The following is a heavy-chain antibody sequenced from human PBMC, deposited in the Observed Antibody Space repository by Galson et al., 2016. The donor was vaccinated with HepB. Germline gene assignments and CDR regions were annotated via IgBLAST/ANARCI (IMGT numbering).Heavy chain of an antibody. CDR1: GSSMYNYY. D-gene: IGHD3-22*01. J-gene: IGHJ2*01. CDR2: AYNTENT. CDR3: ARAENYYDRSGYSHWYFDT. V-gene: IGHV4-59*01. Sequence: SETLSLTCTVSGSSMYNYYWSWIRQPPGKGLEWIAYAYNTENTNYNPSLKSRVTISVDMSKNQFSLTLSSVTAADTAVYYCARAENYYDRSGYSHWYFDTWGRGTLVTVSS.